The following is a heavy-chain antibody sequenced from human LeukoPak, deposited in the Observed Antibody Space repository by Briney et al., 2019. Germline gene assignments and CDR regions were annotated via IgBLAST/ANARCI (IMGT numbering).Heavy chain of an antibody. CDR3: ARERVAYCGGDCYSAFDY. CDR2: IIPMFGTA. V-gene: IGHV1-69*13. CDR1: GDTFSSYV. J-gene: IGHJ4*02. Sequence: SVKVSCKASGDTFSSYVISWVRHAPGQGLEFMGGIIPMFGTANYAQRFQGRGTITADESTSTAYMELSSLRSEDTAVYYCARERVAYCGGDCYSAFDYWGQGTLVTVSS. D-gene: IGHD2-21*02.